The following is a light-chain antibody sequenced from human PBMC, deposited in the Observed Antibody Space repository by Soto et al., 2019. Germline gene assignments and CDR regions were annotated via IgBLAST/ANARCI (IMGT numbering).Light chain of an antibody. CDR2: RTN. CDR1: SSNIGSNI. Sequence: QSVLTQPPSASGTPGQRVSITCSGSSSNIGSNIVNWYQQLPGRAPKLLIYRTNQRPSGVPDRFSASKSGTSASLAISGLQSEDEADYYCQIWDSDSDHYVFGSGTKLTVL. J-gene: IGLJ1*01. CDR3: QIWDSDSDHYV. V-gene: IGLV1-44*01.